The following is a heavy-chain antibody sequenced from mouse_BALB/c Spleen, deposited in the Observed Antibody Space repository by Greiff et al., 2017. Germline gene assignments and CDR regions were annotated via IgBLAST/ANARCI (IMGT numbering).Heavy chain of an antibody. Sequence: VQLQQSGPSLVKPSQTLSLTCSVTGDSITSGYWNWIRKFPGNKLEYMGYISYSGSTYYNPSLKSRISITRDTSKNQYYLQLNSVTTEDTATYYCARWLLPGYYAMDYWGQGTSVTVSS. V-gene: IGHV3-8*02. CDR1: GDSITSGY. J-gene: IGHJ4*01. D-gene: IGHD2-3*01. CDR3: ARWLLPGYYAMDY. CDR2: ISYSGST.